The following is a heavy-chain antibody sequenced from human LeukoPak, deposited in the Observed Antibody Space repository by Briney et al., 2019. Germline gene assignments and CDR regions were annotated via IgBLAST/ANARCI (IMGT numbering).Heavy chain of an antibody. V-gene: IGHV1-8*01. J-gene: IGHJ6*02. CDR2: MDPNSGNT. Sequence: ASVNVSCKPSGYTFTSYDINWVRQATGQGLEWMGWMDPNSGNTGYAQKFQGRVTMTRNTSISTAYMELSSLRSEDTAVYYCARGLHSGWYRYYYYGMDVWGQGNTVTVSS. D-gene: IGHD6-19*01. CDR3: ARGLHSGWYRYYYYGMDV. CDR1: GYTFTSYD.